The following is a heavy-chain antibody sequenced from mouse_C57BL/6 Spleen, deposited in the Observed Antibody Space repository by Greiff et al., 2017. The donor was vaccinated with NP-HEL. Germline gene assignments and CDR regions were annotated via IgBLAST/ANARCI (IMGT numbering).Heavy chain of an antibody. CDR3: ASQDSSGPYYFDY. Sequence: QVQLQQSGAELAKPGASVKLSCKASGYTFTSYWMHWVKQRPGQGLEWIGYINPSSGYTKYNQKFKDKATLTADKSSSTAYMQLSSLTYEDSAVYYCASQDSSGPYYFDYWGQGTTLTVSS. D-gene: IGHD3-2*02. J-gene: IGHJ2*01. CDR2: INPSSGYT. V-gene: IGHV1-7*01. CDR1: GYTFTSYW.